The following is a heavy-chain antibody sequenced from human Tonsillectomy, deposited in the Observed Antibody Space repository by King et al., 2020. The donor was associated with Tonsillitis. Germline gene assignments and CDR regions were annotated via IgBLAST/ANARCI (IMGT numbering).Heavy chain of an antibody. J-gene: IGHJ4*02. V-gene: IGHV3-64D*06. CDR1: GFSFNTYP. CDR3: VKMREKIRGRETYFDY. Sequence: VQLVESGGGLVQPGGSLRLSCSASGFSFNTYPMHWVRQAPGRGLEYVSSISSNGAYPYYADSVKGRFIISRDNSRNTLYLQMSSLRAEDTAVYYCVKMREKIRGRETYFDYWGQGPLV. CDR2: ISSNGAYP. D-gene: IGHD3-16*01.